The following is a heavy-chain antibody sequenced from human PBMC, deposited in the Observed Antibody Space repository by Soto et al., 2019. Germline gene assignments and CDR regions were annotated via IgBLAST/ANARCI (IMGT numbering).Heavy chain of an antibody. CDR2: IKSKTDGGTT. V-gene: IGHV3-15*07. J-gene: IGHJ4*02. CDR1: GFTFSNAW. Sequence: RSCAPSGFTFSNAWMTWVRQTQGKGLEWVGRIKSKTDGGTTDYAAPVKGRFTISRDDSKNTLYLQMNSLKTEDTAVYYCTTAVYDFWSGYYLDYWGKGTLVTVSP. D-gene: IGHD3-3*01. CDR3: TTAVYDFWSGYYLDY.